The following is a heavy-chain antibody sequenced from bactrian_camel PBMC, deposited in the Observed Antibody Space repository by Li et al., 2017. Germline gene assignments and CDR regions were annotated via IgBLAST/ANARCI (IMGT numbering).Heavy chain of an antibody. CDR2: ISPGNTAT. D-gene: IGHD5*01. V-gene: IGHV3S40*01. CDR3: AAHWGTCGGGWLEVAGYNY. CDR1: GITFSRHD. Sequence: VQLVESGGGLVQPGESLRLSCVASGITFSRHDMSWVRQAPGKEREAIAAISPGNTATYNADTVKGRFTVSRDNRKNTVYLQMNSLKPEDAALYYCAAHWGTCGGGWLEVAGYNYWGQGTQVTVS. J-gene: IGHJ4*01.